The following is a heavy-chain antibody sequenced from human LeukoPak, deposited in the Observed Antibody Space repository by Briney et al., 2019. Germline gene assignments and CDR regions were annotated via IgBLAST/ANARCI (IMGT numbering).Heavy chain of an antibody. CDR2: ISGSGGST. J-gene: IGHJ6*02. CDR3: AKAPRAAAGTYNGMDV. D-gene: IGHD6-13*01. CDR1: GFTFSSYA. Sequence: GGSLRLSCAASGFTFSSYAMSWVRQAPGEGLEWVSAISGSGGSTYYADSVKGRFTISRDNSKNTLYLQMNSLRAEDTAVYYCAKAPRAAAGTYNGMDVWGQGTTVTVSS. V-gene: IGHV3-23*01.